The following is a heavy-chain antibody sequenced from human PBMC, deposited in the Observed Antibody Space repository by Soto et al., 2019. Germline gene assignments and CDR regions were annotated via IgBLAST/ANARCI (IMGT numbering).Heavy chain of an antibody. CDR1: GVTSSDHY. CDR3: AGAGFGHGLDV. J-gene: IGHJ6*02. D-gene: IGHD3-16*01. V-gene: IGHV3-72*01. CDR2: TANKRRRYTT. Sequence: EVELVESGGGLVQAGGSLRVSCRVSGVTSSDHYMDWVRQAPGKGLAWVGRTANKRRRYTTEYAASVKGRFIISRDDSKISVYLQMNSLKTEDTVVYYFAGAGFGHGLDVWGQGTTVTVSS.